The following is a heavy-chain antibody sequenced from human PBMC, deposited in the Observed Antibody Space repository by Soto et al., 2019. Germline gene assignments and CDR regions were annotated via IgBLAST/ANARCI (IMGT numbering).Heavy chain of an antibody. J-gene: IGHJ4*02. CDR2: ISIDGSST. CDR1: GXSFDNYG. CDR3: ARDRAPGEMATTFDY. Sequence: GSLRLSCAASGXSFDNYGMHWVRQSPGKGLVWVSRISIDGSSTNYADSVKGRFTISRDNAKKTLYLLMNSLRAEDTAVYYCARDRAPGEMATTFDYWGLGTLVTVSS. V-gene: IGHV3-74*01.